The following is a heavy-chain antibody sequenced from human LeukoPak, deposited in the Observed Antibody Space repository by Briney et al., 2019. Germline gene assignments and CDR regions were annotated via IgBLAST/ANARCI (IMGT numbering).Heavy chain of an antibody. CDR3: ARCGGDCQKYDAFDI. J-gene: IGHJ3*02. CDR2: IYPGDSDT. D-gene: IGHD2-21*02. V-gene: IGHV5-51*01. CDR1: GYSFTSYW. Sequence: GESLKISCKGSGYSFTSYWIGWVRQMPGKGLEWMGIIYPGDSDTRYSPSFQGQVTISADKSISTAYLQWSSLKASDTAMYYCARCGGDCQKYDAFDIWGQGTTVTVSS.